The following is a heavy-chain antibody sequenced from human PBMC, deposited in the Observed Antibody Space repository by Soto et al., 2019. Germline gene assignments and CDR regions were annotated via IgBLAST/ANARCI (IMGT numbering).Heavy chain of an antibody. J-gene: IGHJ5*02. D-gene: IGHD6-19*01. CDR2: IDYSEST. CDR1: GGSISSYF. Sequence: QVQLQESGPGLVKPSETLSLTCTVSGGSISSYFWSWIRQPPGKGLEWIGYIDYSESTNYNPTLRRRVTISVDPSKKQVSRKLSSVTAADTAVYYCARDRGLGSGWYGWFDPWGQGTLVTVSS. V-gene: IGHV4-59*01. CDR3: ARDRGLGSGWYGWFDP.